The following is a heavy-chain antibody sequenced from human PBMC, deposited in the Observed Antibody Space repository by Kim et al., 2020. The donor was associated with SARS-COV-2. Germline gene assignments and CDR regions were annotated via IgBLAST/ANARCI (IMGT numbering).Heavy chain of an antibody. CDR2: IYYSGST. V-gene: IGHV4-31*03. CDR1: GGSISSGGYY. CDR3: ARGGNNIVVVPAASVHYYYGTDV. J-gene: IGHJ6*02. Sequence: SETLSLTCTVSGGSISSGGYYWSWIRQHPGKGLEWIGYIYYSGSTYYNLSLKSRVTISVDTSKNQFSLQLSSVTAADTAVYYCARGGNNIVVVPAASVHYYYGTDVCGQGTTVTVSS. D-gene: IGHD2-2*01.